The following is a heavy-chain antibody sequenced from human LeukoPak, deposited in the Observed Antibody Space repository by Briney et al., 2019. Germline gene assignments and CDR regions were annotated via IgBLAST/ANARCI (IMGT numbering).Heavy chain of an antibody. CDR1: GGSFSGYY. CDR2: INHSGST. J-gene: IGHJ3*02. V-gene: IGHV4-34*01. Sequence: KPSETLSLTCAVYGGSFSGYYWSWIRQPPGKGLEWIGEINHSGSTNYNPSLKSRVTISVDTSKNQFSLKLSSVTAADTAVYYCARLTGDAFDIWGQGTMVTVSS. CDR3: ARLTGDAFDI. D-gene: IGHD2-8*02.